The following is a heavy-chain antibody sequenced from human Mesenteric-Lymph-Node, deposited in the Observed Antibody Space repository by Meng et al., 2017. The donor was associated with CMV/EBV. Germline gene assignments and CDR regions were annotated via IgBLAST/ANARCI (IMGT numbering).Heavy chain of an antibody. J-gene: IGHJ4*02. V-gene: IGHV1-18*01. CDR1: GDTFGTYA. Sequence: KVSCRASGDTFGTYAVNWVRQAPGQGLEWMGWISAYNGNTNYAQKLQGRVTMTTDTSTSTAYMELRSLKSDDTAVYYCARGGYSIDYWGQGTLVTVSS. D-gene: IGHD1-26*01. CDR2: ISAYNGNT. CDR3: ARGGYSIDY.